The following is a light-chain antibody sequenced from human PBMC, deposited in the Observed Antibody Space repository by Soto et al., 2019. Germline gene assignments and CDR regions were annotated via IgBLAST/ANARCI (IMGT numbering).Light chain of an antibody. V-gene: IGKV3-15*01. CDR2: RVS. CDR3: QQYNNWPYT. Sequence: EIVMTQSPATLSVSPGESATLSCRASLPVSSNLAWYRQIPGQAPTLLIYRVSTRATDIPARFSGSGSGTELPHTISSLQSEDFAVYYCQQYNNWPYTFGPGTKLEIK. CDR1: LPVSSN. J-gene: IGKJ2*01.